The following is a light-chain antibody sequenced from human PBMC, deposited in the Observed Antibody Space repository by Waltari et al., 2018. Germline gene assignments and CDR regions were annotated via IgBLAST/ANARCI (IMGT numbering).Light chain of an antibody. CDR1: QPIRSS. J-gene: IGKJ4*01. CDR2: GAS. Sequence: EIVMTQSPATLSVSPGERATLSRRASQPIRSSLVWYQQKPGQAPTLLIYGASTRDTGVPARFSGSGSGTEFTLAISNLQSEDFAVYYCQQYENWPLTFGGGTKVEIK. V-gene: IGKV3-15*01. CDR3: QQYENWPLT.